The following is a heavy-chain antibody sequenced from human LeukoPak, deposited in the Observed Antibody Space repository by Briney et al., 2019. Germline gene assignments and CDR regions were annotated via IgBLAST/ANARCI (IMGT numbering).Heavy chain of an antibody. CDR1: GFTFRSYN. CDR3: ARFTGYYDSSGYLDY. Sequence: PGGSLRLSCAASGFTFRSYNMNWVRQAPGKGLEWVSAISGSGGSTYYADSVKGRFTISRDNSKNTLYLQMNSLRAEDTAVYYCARFTGYYDSSGYLDYWGQGTLVTVSS. D-gene: IGHD3-22*01. J-gene: IGHJ4*02. CDR2: ISGSGGST. V-gene: IGHV3-23*01.